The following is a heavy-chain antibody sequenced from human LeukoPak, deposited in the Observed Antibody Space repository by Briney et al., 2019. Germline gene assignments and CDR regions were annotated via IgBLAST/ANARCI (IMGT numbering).Heavy chain of an antibody. CDR1: GCTFYNYA. CDR3: AKDLSYCSSTSCRYYYYGMDV. Sequence: GGSLRLSCAASGCTFYNYAMRWVRQGPGKGLEWVSGISWNSGTICYADSVKDRFTISRDNAKNSLSLQMNSLRAEDTALYYCAKDLSYCSSTSCRYYYYGMDVWGQGTTVTVSS. J-gene: IGHJ6*02. V-gene: IGHV3-9*01. D-gene: IGHD2-2*01. CDR2: ISWNSGTI.